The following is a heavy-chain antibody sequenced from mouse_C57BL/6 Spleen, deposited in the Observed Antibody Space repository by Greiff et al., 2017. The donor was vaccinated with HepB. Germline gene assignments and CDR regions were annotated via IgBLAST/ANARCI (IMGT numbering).Heavy chain of an antibody. Sequence: VKLVESGAELARPGASVKLSCKASGYTFTSYGISWVKQRTGQGLEWIGEIYPRSGNTYYNEKFKGKATLTADKSSSTAYMELRSLASEDSSVYFSAFKVVAEWDALAYWGQGTSVTVSS. V-gene: IGHV1-81*01. CDR2: IYPRSGNT. CDR3: AFKVVAEWDALAY. CDR1: GYTFTSYG. D-gene: IGHD1-1*01. J-gene: IGHJ4*01.